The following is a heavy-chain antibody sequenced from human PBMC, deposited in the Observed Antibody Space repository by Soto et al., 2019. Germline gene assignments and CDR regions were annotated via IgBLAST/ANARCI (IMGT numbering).Heavy chain of an antibody. CDR1: GFTFSSYG. V-gene: IGHV3-30*18. CDR2: ISYDGSNK. Sequence: GGSLRLSCAASGFTFSSYGMHWVRQAPGKGLEWVAVISYDGSNKYYADSVKGRFTISRDNSKNTLYLQMNSLRAEDTAVYYCAKDLMTYYYDSSGYFFYGMDVWGQGTTVTVSS. CDR3: AKDLMTYYYDSSGYFFYGMDV. J-gene: IGHJ6*02. D-gene: IGHD3-22*01.